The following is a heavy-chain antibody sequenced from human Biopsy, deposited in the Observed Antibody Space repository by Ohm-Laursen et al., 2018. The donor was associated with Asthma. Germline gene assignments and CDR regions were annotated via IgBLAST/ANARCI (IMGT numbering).Heavy chain of an antibody. CDR2: HDHEEGGT. V-gene: IGHV1-24*01. J-gene: IGHJ4*02. CDR1: GYSLTDLS. CDR3: ASDFPKDYVRYNFQF. D-gene: IGHD4-17*01. Sequence: SVKVSCKISGYSLTDLSMHWVRQAPGQGLEWMGGHDHEEGGTVNARRFQGRVTMTEDTSTDTAYMELSSLSADDTAVYYCASDFPKDYVRYNFQFWGQGTLVTVSS.